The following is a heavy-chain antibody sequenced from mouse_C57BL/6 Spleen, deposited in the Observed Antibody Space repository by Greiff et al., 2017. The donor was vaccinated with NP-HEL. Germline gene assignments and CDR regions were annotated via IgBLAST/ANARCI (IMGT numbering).Heavy chain of an antibody. CDR1: GYTFTSYW. CDR3: ARWGNYGVFAY. V-gene: IGHV1-52*01. CDR2: IDPSDSAT. D-gene: IGHD1-1*01. Sequence: QQSCKASGYTFTSYWMHWVKQRPIQGLEWIGNIDPSDSATHYNQKFKDKATLTVDKSSSTAYMQLSSLTSEDSAVYYCARWGNYGVFAYWGQGTLVTVSA. J-gene: IGHJ3*01.